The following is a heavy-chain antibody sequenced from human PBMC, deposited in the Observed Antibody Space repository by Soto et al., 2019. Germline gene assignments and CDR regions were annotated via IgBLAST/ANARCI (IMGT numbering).Heavy chain of an antibody. D-gene: IGHD3-3*01. J-gene: IGHJ5*02. V-gene: IGHV1-46*01. CDR1: GDTFTSYY. CDR2: INPHGGST. CDR3: ARSSGGNFGIIIEGSNWFDP. Sequence: ASVKVSCKAPGDTFTSYYLNWVRQAPGQGLEWMGVINPHGGSTKYAQKFQGRITMARDTSRSTVYMELSSLRSDDTAIYYCARSSGGNFGIIIEGSNWFDPWGQGTLVTVSS.